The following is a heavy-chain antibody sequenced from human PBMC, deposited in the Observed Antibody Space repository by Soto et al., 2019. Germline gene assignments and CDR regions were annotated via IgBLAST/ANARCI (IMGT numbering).Heavy chain of an antibody. J-gene: IGHJ3*02. V-gene: IGHV3-30-3*01. CDR2: ISYDGSNK. Sequence: GGSLRLSCAASGLTFSSYAMHWVRQAPGKGLEWVAVISYDGSNKYYADSVKGRFTISRDNSKNTLYLQMNSLRAEDTAVYYCARDRRGNSGVDAFDIWGHGTMVTVSS. CDR1: GLTFSSYA. D-gene: IGHD4-17*01. CDR3: ARDRRGNSGVDAFDI.